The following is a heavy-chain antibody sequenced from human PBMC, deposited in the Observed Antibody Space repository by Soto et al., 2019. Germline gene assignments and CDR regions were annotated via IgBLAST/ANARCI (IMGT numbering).Heavy chain of an antibody. V-gene: IGHV1-18*04. CDR2: ISAYNGNT. J-gene: IGHJ5*02. CDR3: AKDSTIFGVVIIGWCDP. Sequence: GASVKVSCKASGYTFTSYGISWVRQAPGQGLEWMGWISAYNGNTNYAQKLQGRVTMTTDTSTSTAYMELRSLRSDDTAVYYCAKDSTIFGVVIIGWCDPWGQGTPVTVSS. CDR1: GYTFTSYG. D-gene: IGHD3-3*01.